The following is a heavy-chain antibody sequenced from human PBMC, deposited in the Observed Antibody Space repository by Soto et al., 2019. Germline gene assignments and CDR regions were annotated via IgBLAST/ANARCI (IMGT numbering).Heavy chain of an antibody. CDR3: ARDGRIAVAATDF. CDR1: GGSISSGDYY. D-gene: IGHD6-19*01. CDR2: IYYSGTT. Sequence: QVQLQESGPGLVNPSQTLSLTCTVSGGSISSGDYYWSWIRQPPGKGLEWIGYIYYSGTTYYNPSLRTRLTISVDTSKNQFSLRLSSVTAADTAVYYCARDGRIAVAATDFWGQGTLVTVSS. J-gene: IGHJ4*02. V-gene: IGHV4-30-4*01.